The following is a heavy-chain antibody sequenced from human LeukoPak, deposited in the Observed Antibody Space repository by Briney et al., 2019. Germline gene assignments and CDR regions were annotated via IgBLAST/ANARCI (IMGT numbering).Heavy chain of an antibody. CDR2: ILYDGSNK. V-gene: IGHV3-30*02. D-gene: IGHD6-19*01. J-gene: IGHJ6*03. CDR1: GFTFSSYG. CDR3: ARLTGWDNHYSYMDV. Sequence: PGGSLRPSCAASGFTFSSYGMYWVRQAPSKGLEWVASILYDGSNKFYLDSVKGRFTISRDNSRNTLYLQMNSLRAEDTAVYYCARLTGWDNHYSYMDVWGKGTTVTVSS.